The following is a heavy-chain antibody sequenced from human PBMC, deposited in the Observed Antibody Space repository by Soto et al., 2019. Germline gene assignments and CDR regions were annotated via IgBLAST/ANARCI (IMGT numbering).Heavy chain of an antibody. CDR2: ISHSGGT. Sequence: QVQIQQWGAGLLKPSETLSLTCAVYGGSLSGYYWSWIRQPPGKGLEWIGEISHSGGTNHNPSLKIRVTISIDTSKNQFSLKMTSVTAADTAVFYCARREVGFCAGDCYPYFDYWGQGALVTVSS. V-gene: IGHV4-34*01. J-gene: IGHJ4*02. CDR1: GGSLSGYY. CDR3: ARREVGFCAGDCYPYFDY. D-gene: IGHD2-21*02.